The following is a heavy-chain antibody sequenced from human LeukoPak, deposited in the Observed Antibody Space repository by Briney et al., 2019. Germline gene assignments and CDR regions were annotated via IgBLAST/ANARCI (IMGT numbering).Heavy chain of an antibody. CDR2: ITSHGDT. D-gene: IGHD3-10*01. J-gene: IGHJ4*02. Sequence: VGSLRLSCAASGFTFSSYAMTWVRQAPGKGLEWVSVITSHGDTYYADSLKGRFTISRDNSKNTLYLQMDSLRAEDTAVYYCANYKRGPSYFFDSWGQGTLATVSS. CDR1: GFTFSSYA. CDR3: ANYKRGPSYFFDS. V-gene: IGHV3-23*01.